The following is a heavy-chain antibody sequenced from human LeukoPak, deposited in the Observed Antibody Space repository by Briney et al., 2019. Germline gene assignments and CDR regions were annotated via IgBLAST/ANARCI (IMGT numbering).Heavy chain of an antibody. D-gene: IGHD3-3*01. J-gene: IGHJ4*02. V-gene: IGHV3-30*01. Sequence: GGSLRLSCAASGFTFSSYAMHWVRQAPGKGLEWVAVISYDGSNKYYADSVKGRFTISRDNSKNTLYLQMNSLRAEDTAVYYCARDKDDFWSGIDYWGQGTLVTVSS. CDR3: ARDKDDFWSGIDY. CDR1: GFTFSSYA. CDR2: ISYDGSNK.